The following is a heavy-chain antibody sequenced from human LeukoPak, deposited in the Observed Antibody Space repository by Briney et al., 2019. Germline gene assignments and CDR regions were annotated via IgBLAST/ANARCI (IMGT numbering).Heavy chain of an antibody. CDR2: ISYDGSNK. V-gene: IGHV3-30-3*01. CDR1: GFTFSSYA. J-gene: IGHJ4*02. CDR3: ARPPGDY. Sequence: GGSLRLSCAASGFTFSSYAMHWVRQAPGKGLEWVAVISYDGSNKYYADSVKGRFTISRDNAKNSLYLQMNSLRAEDTAVYYCARPPGDYWGQGTLVTVSS.